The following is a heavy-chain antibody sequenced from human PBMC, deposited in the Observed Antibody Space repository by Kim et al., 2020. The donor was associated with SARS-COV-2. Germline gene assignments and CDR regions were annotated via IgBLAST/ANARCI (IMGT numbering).Heavy chain of an antibody. CDR3: AREGFGGYSSGRGIDAFDI. CDR1: GYTFTSYY. CDR2: INPRGGST. V-gene: IGHV1-46*01. Sequence: ASVKVSCKASGYTFTSYYMHWVRQAPGQGLEWMGIINPRGGSTSYAQKFQGRVTMTRDTSTSTVYMELSSLRSEDTAVYYCAREGFGGYSSGRGIDAFDIWGQGTMVTVSS. D-gene: IGHD6-19*01. J-gene: IGHJ3*02.